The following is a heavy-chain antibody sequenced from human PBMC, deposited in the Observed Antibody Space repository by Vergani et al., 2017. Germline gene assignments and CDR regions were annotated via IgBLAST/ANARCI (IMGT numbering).Heavy chain of an antibody. CDR2: IYHSGST. Sequence: QVQLQESGPGLVKPSETLSLTCAVSGYSISSGYYWGWIRQPPGKGLEWIGSIYHSGSTYYNPSLKSRVTISVDTSKNQFSLKLSSVTAADTAVYYCARVGVVRGVSYYYYYYGMDVWGQGTTVTVSS. CDR3: ARVGVVRGVSYYYYYYGMDV. V-gene: IGHV4-38-2*01. D-gene: IGHD3-10*01. J-gene: IGHJ6*02. CDR1: GYSISSGYY.